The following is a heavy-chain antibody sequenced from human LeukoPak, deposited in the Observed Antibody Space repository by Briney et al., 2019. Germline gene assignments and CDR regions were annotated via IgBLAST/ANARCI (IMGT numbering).Heavy chain of an antibody. CDR3: ARVWSGYCSSTSCYVAYNWFDP. Sequence: KPSETLSLTCAVSDYSISSGYYWGWIRQPPRKGLEWIGSIYHSGSTYYNTSLKSRVTISVDTSKNQFSLKLSSVTAADTAVYYCARVWSGYCSSTSCYVAYNWFDPWGQGTLVTVSS. CDR2: IYHSGST. J-gene: IGHJ5*02. CDR1: DYSISSGYY. D-gene: IGHD2-2*01. V-gene: IGHV4-38-2*01.